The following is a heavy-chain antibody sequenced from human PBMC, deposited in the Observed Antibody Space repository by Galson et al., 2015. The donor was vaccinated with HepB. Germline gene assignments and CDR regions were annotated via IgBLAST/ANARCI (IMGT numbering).Heavy chain of an antibody. CDR2: ISYDATKK. CDR1: GFTFSNYA. J-gene: IGHJ6*02. CDR3: AGDLYSYAADYYYHNGLDV. V-gene: IGHV3-30*04. D-gene: IGHD3-22*01. Sequence: SLRLSCAASGFTFSNYAMHWVRQTPGKGLEWVAVISYDATKKYYIDAVKGRFSISRDNSKGTVYLQMSSLRAEDTAVYYCAGDLYSYAADYYYHNGLDVWGQGTTVTVSS.